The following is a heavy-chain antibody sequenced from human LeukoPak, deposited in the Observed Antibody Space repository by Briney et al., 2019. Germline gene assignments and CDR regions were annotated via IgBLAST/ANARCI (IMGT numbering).Heavy chain of an antibody. CDR2: VWYDENNK. CDR3: AREVTE. CDR1: GFAFSSFG. D-gene: IGHD2-21*02. J-gene: IGHJ4*02. V-gene: IGHV3-33*01. Sequence: PGGSLRLSCAASGFAFSSFGLHWVRQAPGKGLEWLAVVWYDENNKDYADSVKGRFTISRDNSKNTLYLQMNSLRVEDTAVYYCAREVTEWGQGTLVTVSS.